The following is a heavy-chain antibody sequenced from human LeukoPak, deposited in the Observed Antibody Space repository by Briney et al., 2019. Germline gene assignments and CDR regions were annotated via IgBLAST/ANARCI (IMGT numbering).Heavy chain of an antibody. J-gene: IGHJ6*03. CDR1: GYTFTSYG. CDR2: ISAYNGNT. V-gene: IGHV1-18*01. D-gene: IGHD6-19*01. Sequence: ASVKVSCKASGYTFTSYGISWVRQAPGQGLEWMGWISAYNGNTNYAQKLQGRVTMTTDTSTSTAYMELRSLRSDDTAVYYCARGESLPDSSGWFTRLLGNYYYYMDVWGKGTTVTISS. CDR3: ARGESLPDSSGWFTRLLGNYYYYMDV.